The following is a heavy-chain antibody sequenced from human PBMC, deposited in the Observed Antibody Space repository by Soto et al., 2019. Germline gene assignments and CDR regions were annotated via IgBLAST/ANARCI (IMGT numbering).Heavy chain of an antibody. D-gene: IGHD6-19*01. CDR3: ARAVGDPLYYLDY. CDR2: TDYSGNT. CDR1: SDSISSYY. V-gene: IGHV4-59*08. Sequence: QVQLQDSGPGLVRPSETLSLTCTVSSDSISSYYWIWIRQSPGKGLEWIGYTDYSGNTNYNPSLKSRFTISGDTSKNQFSLRLSSVTAADTAVYYCARAVGDPLYYLDYWGQGTLVTVSS. J-gene: IGHJ4*02.